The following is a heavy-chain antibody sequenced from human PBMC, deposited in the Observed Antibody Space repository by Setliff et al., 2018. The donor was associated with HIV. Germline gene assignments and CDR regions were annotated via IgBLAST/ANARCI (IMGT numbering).Heavy chain of an antibody. CDR2: INSDGSST. CDR1: GFTFSPYW. V-gene: IGHV3-74*01. J-gene: IGHJ4*02. D-gene: IGHD1-26*01. CDR3: AAVFTGEPGRSLDY. Sequence: QPGGPLRLSCVASGFTFSPYWMHWVRQAPGKGLVWVSLINSDGSSTRYADSVKGRFTISRDNAKNTLYLQMNSLRAEDTAVYYCAAVFTGEPGRSLDYWGQGTPVTVSS.